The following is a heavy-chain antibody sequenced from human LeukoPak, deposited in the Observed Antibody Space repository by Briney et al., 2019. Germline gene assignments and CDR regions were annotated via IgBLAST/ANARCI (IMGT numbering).Heavy chain of an antibody. D-gene: IGHD3-10*01. CDR1: GFTFSNYA. V-gene: IGHV3-30-3*01. CDR3: ARDLSGSYMSDY. CDR2: ISHDRSNN. Sequence: GGSLRLSCAASGFTFSNYAMYWARQAPGKGLEWVAFISHDRSNNCHADSVKGRFTISRDNSKSTLYLQMNSLTDEDTAVYYCARDLSGSYMSDYWGQGTLVTVSS. J-gene: IGHJ4*02.